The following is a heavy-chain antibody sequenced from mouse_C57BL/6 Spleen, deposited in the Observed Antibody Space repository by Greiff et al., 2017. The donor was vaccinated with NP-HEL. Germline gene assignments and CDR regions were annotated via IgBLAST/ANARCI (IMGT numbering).Heavy chain of an antibody. J-gene: IGHJ4*01. CDR3: ARVAVVAKTDYAMDY. Sequence: VQLQQSGAELARPGASVKMSCKASGYTFTSYTMHWVKQRPGQGLEWIGYINPSSGYTKYNQKFKDKATLTADKSSSTAYMQLSSLTSEDSAVYYCARVAVVAKTDYAMDYWGQGTSVTVSS. CDR2: INPSSGYT. V-gene: IGHV1-4*01. D-gene: IGHD1-1*01. CDR1: GYTFTSYT.